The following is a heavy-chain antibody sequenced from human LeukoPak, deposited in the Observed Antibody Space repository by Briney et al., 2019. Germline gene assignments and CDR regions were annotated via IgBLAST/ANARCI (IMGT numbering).Heavy chain of an antibody. CDR1: GGTFISYA. D-gene: IGHD2-2*01. V-gene: IGHV1-69*13. J-gene: IGHJ6*02. CDR2: IIPIFGTA. Sequence: SVKVSCKASGGTFISYAISWVRQAPGQGLEWMGGIIPIFGTANYAQKFQGRVTISADECTSTAYMELSSLRSEDTAVYYCARDIVVVPAAIPYAPYWYYGMDVWGQGTTVTVSS. CDR3: ARDIVVVPAAIPYAPYWYYGMDV.